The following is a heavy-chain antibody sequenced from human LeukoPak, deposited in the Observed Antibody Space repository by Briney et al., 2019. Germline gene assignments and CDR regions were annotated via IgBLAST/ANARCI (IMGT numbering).Heavy chain of an antibody. Sequence: ASVKVSCKASGYTFTGYYVHWVRQAPGQGLEWMGWINPNSGGTNYAQKFQGRVTMTRDTSISTAYMELSRLRSDDTAVYYCARESMVRGVPLGEDIWGQGTMVTVSS. CDR2: INPNSGGT. J-gene: IGHJ3*02. CDR1: GYTFTGYY. D-gene: IGHD3-10*01. CDR3: ARESMVRGVPLGEDI. V-gene: IGHV1-2*02.